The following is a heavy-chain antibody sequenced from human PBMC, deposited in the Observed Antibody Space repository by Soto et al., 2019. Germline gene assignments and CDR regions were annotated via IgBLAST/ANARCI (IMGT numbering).Heavy chain of an antibody. V-gene: IGHV3-30-3*01. Sequence: QVQLVESGGGVVQPGRSLRLSCAASGFTFSSYAMHWVRQAPGKGLEWVAVISYDGSNKYYADSVKGRFTISRDNSKNTLYLQMNSLRAGDTAVYYCAREGGGYDYWGQGTLVTVSS. CDR2: ISYDGSNK. D-gene: IGHD3-16*01. CDR1: GFTFSSYA. J-gene: IGHJ4*02. CDR3: AREGGGYDY.